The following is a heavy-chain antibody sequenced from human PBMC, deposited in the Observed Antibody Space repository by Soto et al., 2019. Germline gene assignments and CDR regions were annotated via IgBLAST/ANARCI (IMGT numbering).Heavy chain of an antibody. D-gene: IGHD3-16*01. CDR3: ARACFSTFGMVPLFVY. CDR2: TYYRSGSYT. J-gene: IGHJ4*02. CDR1: TDSVATNGAA. Sequence: SQILSLTCAISTDSVATNGAAWNWIRHSRSRGFGWLGRTYYRSGSYTTHAESVKSRTNTNPHTSKNQSSLQRNSVPPEHTAVYFCARACFSTFGMVPLFVYWGRGNLVPASS. V-gene: IGHV6-1*01.